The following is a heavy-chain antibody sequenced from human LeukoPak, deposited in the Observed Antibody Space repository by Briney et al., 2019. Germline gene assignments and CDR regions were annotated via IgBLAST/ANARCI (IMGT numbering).Heavy chain of an antibody. V-gene: IGHV1-2*06. Sequence: GASVKVSCKTSGYTFTGYYMHWVRQAPGQGLEWMGRINPNSGDTNYAQKFQGRVTMTRDTSISTAYMELSRLRSDDTAVYYCAREREWEVKLRRVFDYWGQGTLVTVSS. CDR1: GYTFTGYY. J-gene: IGHJ4*02. CDR2: INPNSGDT. CDR3: AREREWEVKLRRVFDY. D-gene: IGHD1-26*01.